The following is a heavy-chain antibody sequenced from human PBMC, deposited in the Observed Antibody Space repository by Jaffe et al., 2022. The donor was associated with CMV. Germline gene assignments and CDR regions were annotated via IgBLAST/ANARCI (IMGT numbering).Heavy chain of an antibody. D-gene: IGHD3-16*01. CDR1: GFTFSSYE. CDR2: ISSSGSTI. J-gene: IGHJ6*03. CDR3: ARETPWGHYYYYYMDV. V-gene: IGHV3-48*03. Sequence: EVQLVESGGGLVQPGGSLRLSCAASGFTFSSYEMNWVRQAPGKGLEWVSYISSSGSTIYYADSVKGRFTISRDNAKNSLYLQMNSLRAEDTAVYYCARETPWGHYYYYYMDVWGKGTTVTVSS.